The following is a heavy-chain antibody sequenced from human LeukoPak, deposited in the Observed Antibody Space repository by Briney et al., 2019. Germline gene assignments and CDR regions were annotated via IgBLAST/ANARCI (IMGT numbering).Heavy chain of an antibody. CDR1: GFTFSSYW. D-gene: IGHD3-22*01. CDR2: IWHDGSNK. J-gene: IGHJ4*02. CDR3: ARGAPSTGYSLCDY. Sequence: GGSLRLSCAASGFTFSSYWMSWVRQAPGKGLEWVAVIWHDGSNKYYADSAKGRLTISRDNSKSTLYLQMNSLRAEDTAVYYCARGAPSTGYSLCDYWGQGTLVTVSS. V-gene: IGHV3-33*08.